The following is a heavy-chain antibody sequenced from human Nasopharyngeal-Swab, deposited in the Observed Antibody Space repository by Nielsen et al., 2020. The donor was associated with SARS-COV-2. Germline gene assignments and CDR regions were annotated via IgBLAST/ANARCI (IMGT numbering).Heavy chain of an antibody. Sequence: WIRQPPGKGLEWIGSIYYSGSTHYNPSLKSRVTISVDTSKNQFSLKLSSVTAADTAVYYCARRVARAPRHEGDYYYGMDVWGQGTTVTVS. CDR3: ARRVARAPRHEGDYYYGMDV. CDR2: IYYSGST. J-gene: IGHJ6*02. V-gene: IGHV4-39*01. D-gene: IGHD3-16*01.